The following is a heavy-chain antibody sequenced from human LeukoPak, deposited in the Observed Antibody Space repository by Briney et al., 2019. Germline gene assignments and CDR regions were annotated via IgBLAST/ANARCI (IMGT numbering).Heavy chain of an antibody. V-gene: IGHV4-34*01. CDR2: INQSGST. J-gene: IGHJ4*02. CDR3: ARRFDY. CDR1: GESLSGYY. Sequence: PSETLSLTCAVYGESLSGYYWIWIRQPPGKGLEWSGEINQSGSTNYNPSLKSRVTISVDTSKIQFSLKLRSVTAADTAVYYCARRFDYWGQGTLVTVSS.